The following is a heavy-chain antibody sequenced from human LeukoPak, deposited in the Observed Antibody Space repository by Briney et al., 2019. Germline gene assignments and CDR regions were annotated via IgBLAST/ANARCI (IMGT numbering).Heavy chain of an antibody. CDR2: ISYEGSKK. CDR1: GFTFSNYA. J-gene: IGHJ6*03. D-gene: IGHD1-14*01. V-gene: IGHV3-30*01. Sequence: GRSLRLFCAASGFTFSNYAMHWVRQAPGTGLEWVALISYEGSKKFHADSVEGRFTISRDNSKTTLYLHMNSLRAEDTAIYYCARSGNYYYYMDVWGKGTTVTVSS. CDR3: ARSGNYYYYMDV.